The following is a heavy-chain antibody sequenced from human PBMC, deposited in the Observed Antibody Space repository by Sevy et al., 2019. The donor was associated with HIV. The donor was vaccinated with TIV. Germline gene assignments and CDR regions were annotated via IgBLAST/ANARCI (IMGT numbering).Heavy chain of an antibody. Sequence: GGCLRLSCAASGFTFSSDWMSWVRQAPGKGLEWVANIREDGSEKYYLDVVRGRFTISRDNAKNSLYLQMNSLRADDTAVYHWTRYSGSPSWGLGTSVTVSS. J-gene: IGHJ4*02. CDR3: TRYSGSPS. D-gene: IGHD3-10*01. CDR2: IREDGSEK. CDR1: GFTFSSDW. V-gene: IGHV3-7*01.